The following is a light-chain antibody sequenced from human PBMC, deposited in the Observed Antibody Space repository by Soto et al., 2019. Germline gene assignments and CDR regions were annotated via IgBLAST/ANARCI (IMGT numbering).Light chain of an antibody. Sequence: QSVVTQPASVSGSPGQSITISCTGTSSDVGGYDYVSWYQQYPGKAPRLIIYEVSSWPSGVSNRFSGSKSGNTASLTISGLRAEDEGDYFCSSFTGTSALILFGGGTKLTVL. CDR3: SSFTGTSALIL. CDR2: EVS. J-gene: IGLJ2*01. CDR1: SSDVGGYDY. V-gene: IGLV2-14*01.